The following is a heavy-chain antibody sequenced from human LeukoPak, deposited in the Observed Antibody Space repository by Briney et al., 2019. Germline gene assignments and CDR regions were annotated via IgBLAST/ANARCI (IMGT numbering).Heavy chain of an antibody. J-gene: IGHJ4*02. CDR1: GFTVSSNY. CDR3: ARDKYSSGWYGGGFDY. D-gene: IGHD6-19*01. Sequence: GGSLRLSCAASGFTVSSNYMSWVRQAPGKGLEWVSVIYSGGSTYYADSVKGRFTISRDNSKNTRYLQMNRLRAEDTAVYYCARDKYSSGWYGGGFDYWGQGTLVTVSS. CDR2: IYSGGST. V-gene: IGHV3-53*01.